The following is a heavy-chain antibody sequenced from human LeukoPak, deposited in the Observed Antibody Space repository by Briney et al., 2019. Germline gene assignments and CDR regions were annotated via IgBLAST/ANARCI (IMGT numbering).Heavy chain of an antibody. Sequence: RRSLRLSCAVSGFTFSSYGMHWVRQAPGKGLEWVGRFKSKTDDGTTDYAAPVKGRFTISRDDSKNTLYLQMNSLKTEDTAVYYCTTYGSGSYFGYWGQGTLVTVPS. J-gene: IGHJ4*02. CDR1: GFTFSSYG. D-gene: IGHD3-10*01. CDR2: FKSKTDDGTT. V-gene: IGHV3-15*01. CDR3: TTYGSGSYFGY.